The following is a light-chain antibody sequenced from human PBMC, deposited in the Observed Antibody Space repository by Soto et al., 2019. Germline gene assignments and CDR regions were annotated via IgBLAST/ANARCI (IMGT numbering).Light chain of an antibody. CDR2: WAS. CDR3: QQYFTMPYT. J-gene: IGKJ2*01. CDR1: QSVLYSSNNKNY. Sequence: DIVMTQSPDSLAVSLGERATINCKSSQSVLYSSNNKNYLAWYQQRPGQPPKVLIYWASTRESGVPDRFSGSGSGTDFTLAISSLQAEDVAVYFCQQYFTMPYTFGQGTQVDIK. V-gene: IGKV4-1*01.